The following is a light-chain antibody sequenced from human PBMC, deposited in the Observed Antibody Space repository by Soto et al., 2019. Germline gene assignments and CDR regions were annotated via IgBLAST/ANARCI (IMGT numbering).Light chain of an antibody. CDR2: RNN. CDR3: AAWDDSLSVYV. V-gene: IGLV2-8*01. CDR1: SSDIGDYDY. J-gene: IGLJ1*01. Sequence: QSALTQPPSASGSPGQSVTISCTGTSSDIGDYDYVSWYQQHPGKAPKLIIFRNNQRPSGVPDRFSDSKSGTSASLAISGLRSEDEADYYCAAWDDSLSVYVFGTGTKLTVL.